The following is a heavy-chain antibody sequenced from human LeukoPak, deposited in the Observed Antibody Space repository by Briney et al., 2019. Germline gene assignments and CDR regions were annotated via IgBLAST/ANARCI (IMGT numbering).Heavy chain of an antibody. V-gene: IGHV3-74*01. J-gene: IGHJ6*02. CDR2: IKSDGSST. Sequence: GGSLRLSCAASGFTFSNYWMHWVRQAPGEALMWVSRIKSDGSSTTYADSVKGRFTISRDNAKNTLYLQMNSLRAEDTAVYYCSRDSLSSCGGDCYSGLDVWGQGTAVTVSS. D-gene: IGHD2-21*02. CDR1: GFTFSNYW. CDR3: SRDSLSSCGGDCYSGLDV.